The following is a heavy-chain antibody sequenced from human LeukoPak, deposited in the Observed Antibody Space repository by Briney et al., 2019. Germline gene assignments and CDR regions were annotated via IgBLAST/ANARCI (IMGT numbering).Heavy chain of an antibody. J-gene: IGHJ4*02. D-gene: IGHD3-16*01. Sequence: GGSLRLSCAASGFIFSNYGMNWVRQAPGKGLEWVSGISRSGGSTYYADSVKGRFTISRDNSKNTLYLQMNSLRVEDTAVYYCARDSRSFIVMITEPRKNLVDYWGQGTLVTVSS. CDR1: GFIFSNYG. CDR3: ARDSRSFIVMITEPRKNLVDY. CDR2: ISRSGGST. V-gene: IGHV3-23*01.